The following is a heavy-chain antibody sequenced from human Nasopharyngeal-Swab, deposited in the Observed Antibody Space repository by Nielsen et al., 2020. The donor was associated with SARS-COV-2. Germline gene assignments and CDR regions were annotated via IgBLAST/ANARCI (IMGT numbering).Heavy chain of an antibody. Sequence: GGSLRLSCAASGSSFSEYYMSWIRQAPGKGLEWISDISSSGSITHYADSMKGRFTISRDNAKKSLYLQMNSLRAEDTALYYCAKVKSGTSYDAFDIWGQGTMVTVSS. CDR2: ISSSGSIT. CDR3: AKVKSGTSYDAFDI. CDR1: GSSFSEYY. D-gene: IGHD1-26*01. V-gene: IGHV3-11*01. J-gene: IGHJ3*02.